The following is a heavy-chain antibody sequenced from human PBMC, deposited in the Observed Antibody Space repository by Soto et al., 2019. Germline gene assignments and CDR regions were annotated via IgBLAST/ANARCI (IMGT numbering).Heavy chain of an antibody. CDR1: GFTFSSYW. J-gene: IGHJ4*02. CDR3: ARAPPGVVTAILGY. Sequence: EVQLVESGGGLVQPGGSLRLSCAASGFTFSSYWMHWVRQAPGKGLVWVSRINSDGSSTSYADSVKGRFTISRDNXXNTLYLQMNSLRAEDTAVYYCARAPPGVVTAILGYWGQGTLVTVSS. CDR2: INSDGSST. V-gene: IGHV3-74*01. D-gene: IGHD2-21*02.